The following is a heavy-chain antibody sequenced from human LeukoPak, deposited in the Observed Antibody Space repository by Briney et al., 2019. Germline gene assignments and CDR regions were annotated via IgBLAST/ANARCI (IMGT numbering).Heavy chain of an antibody. V-gene: IGHV3-23*01. CDR1: GLTFSNYA. J-gene: IGHJ4*02. CDR3: AKDPLHSIAASGKGFDY. D-gene: IGHD6-13*01. CDR2: ISVGGART. Sequence: PGGSLRLSCAASGLTFSNYAMSCVRQAPGKGLEWVSAISVGGARTTYADSVKGRFTISKVNSNNKLSLQMNSLRAEDTAVYYCAKDPLHSIAASGKGFDYWGQGTLVTVSS.